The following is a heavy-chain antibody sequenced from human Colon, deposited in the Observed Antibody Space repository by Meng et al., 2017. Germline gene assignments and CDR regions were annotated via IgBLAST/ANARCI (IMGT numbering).Heavy chain of an antibody. CDR1: GDSISSDIW. Sequence: QWRLQESGPGPGKPSGTLSLTCTVSGDSISSDIWWSWVRQPPGKGLEWIGEVYHRGDTNYNPSLKSRVVISVDRSKNQFSLNLSSVTAADTAVYYCGRAQGRQLIDHWGQGTLVTVSS. CDR2: VYHRGDT. V-gene: IGHV4-4*02. J-gene: IGHJ4*02. D-gene: IGHD1-1*01. CDR3: GRAQGRQLIDH.